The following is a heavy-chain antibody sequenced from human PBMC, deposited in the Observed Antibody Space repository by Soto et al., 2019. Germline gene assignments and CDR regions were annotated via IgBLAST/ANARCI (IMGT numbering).Heavy chain of an antibody. CDR2: ISGSGGST. CDR3: AKDRGQLTTVVIDLDDAFDI. CDR1: GFTFSSYA. Sequence: GGSLRLSCAASGFTFSSYAMSWVRQAPGKGLEWVSAISGSGGSTYYADSVKGRFTISRDNSKNTLYLQMNSLRAEDTAVYYCAKDRGQLTTVVIDLDDAFDIWGQGTMVTVSS. V-gene: IGHV3-23*01. J-gene: IGHJ3*02. D-gene: IGHD4-17*01.